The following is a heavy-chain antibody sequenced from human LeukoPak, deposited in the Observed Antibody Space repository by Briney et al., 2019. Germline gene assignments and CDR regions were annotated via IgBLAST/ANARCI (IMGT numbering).Heavy chain of an antibody. CDR1: GNNFTDYY. V-gene: IGHV1-2*02. CDR2: INPYSGGI. CDR3: AREVTKFDY. D-gene: IGHD2-8*01. Sequence: ASVKVPCKASGNNFTDYYIHWVRQAPGQGLEWMGWINPYSGGINYGRKFQGRVTMTRDTSINTAYMDLSSLRSDDTAVYYCAREVTKFDYWGQGTLVTVSS. J-gene: IGHJ4*02.